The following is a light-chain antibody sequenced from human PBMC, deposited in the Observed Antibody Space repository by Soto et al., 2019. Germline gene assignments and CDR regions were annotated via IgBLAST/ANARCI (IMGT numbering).Light chain of an antibody. CDR1: SSDVGGYDL. CDR2: EGT. J-gene: IGLJ2*01. CDR3: ASYAGAYTFV. Sequence: QSALTQPASVSGSPGQSITISCTGTSSDVGGYDLVFWYQHHPGEAPKLIIYEGTKRPSGVSNRFSASKSGNTASLTSSGLQAEDEADYYCASYAGAYTFVFGGGTKLTVL. V-gene: IGLV2-23*03.